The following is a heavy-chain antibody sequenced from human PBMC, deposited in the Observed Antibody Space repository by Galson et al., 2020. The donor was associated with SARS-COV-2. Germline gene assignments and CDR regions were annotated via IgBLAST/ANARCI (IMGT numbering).Heavy chain of an antibody. CDR2: INAGNGNT. Sequence: ASVKVSCKASGYTFTSYILQWVRQAPGQRLEWMGRINAGNGNTKYSQNFQGRVTITRATSASTAYMGLSSLRSEDMGVYYCAMAISGATHFDPWGQGTVVTVSS. CDR3: AMAISGATHFDP. V-gene: IGHV1-3*01. D-gene: IGHD1-26*01. J-gene: IGHJ5*02. CDR1: GYTFTSYI.